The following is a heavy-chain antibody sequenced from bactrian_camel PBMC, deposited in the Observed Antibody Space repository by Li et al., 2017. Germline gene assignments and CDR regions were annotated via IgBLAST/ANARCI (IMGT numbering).Heavy chain of an antibody. CDR3: VSGQYINYDFSFGYWGQGRSITP. V-gene: IGHV3S40*01. D-gene: IGHD4*01. CDR2: INSGGGTT. J-gene: IGHJ6*01. CDR1: GFTFNTYA. Sequence: VQLVESGGGLVQPGGSLRLSCATAGFTFNTYAMNWVRQAPGKGLEWVSTINSGGGTTYYADSVKGRFAISRDNAKNTVYLQMNSLKPEDTAVYYCVSGQYINYDFSFGYWGQGRSITPGARGPRSPSP.